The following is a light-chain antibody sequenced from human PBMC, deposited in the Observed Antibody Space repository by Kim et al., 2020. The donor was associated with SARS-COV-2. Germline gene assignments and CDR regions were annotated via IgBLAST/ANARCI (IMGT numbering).Light chain of an antibody. CDR3: QVWDSGSDQWV. CDR1: DIGTKS. CDR2: DDT. J-gene: IGLJ3*02. V-gene: IGLV3-21*03. Sequence: APGKTATMTGGGDDIGTKSGHWYQKKPGQAPVLVIYDDTDRPSGIPERFSASNAGNTATLTVSRVEAGDEADYYCQVWDSGSDQWVFGGGTQLTVL.